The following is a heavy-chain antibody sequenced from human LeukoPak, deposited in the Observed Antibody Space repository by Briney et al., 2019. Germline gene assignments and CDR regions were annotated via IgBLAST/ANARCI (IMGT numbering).Heavy chain of an antibody. CDR1: GFTFSNYA. CDR3: AGKQEIGPAPLDN. V-gene: IGHV3-23*01. Sequence: GGSLRLSCAPSGFTFSNYAMSWVRQAPGKGLEWVSTISDSGGSTFYADSVTGRFTISRDSSKNTLYLQMNSLRAEDTAVYHCAGKQEIGPAPLDNWGQGTLVTVSS. CDR2: ISDSGGST. D-gene: IGHD2-21*01. J-gene: IGHJ4*02.